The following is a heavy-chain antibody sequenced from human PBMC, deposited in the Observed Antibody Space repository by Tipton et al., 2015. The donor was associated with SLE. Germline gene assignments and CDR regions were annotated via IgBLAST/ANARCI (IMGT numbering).Heavy chain of an antibody. CDR2: LYDSGNT. CDR1: GGSVSSDPYY. D-gene: IGHD3-10*01. J-gene: IGHJ6*03. CDR3: ARAVRDLYYYYYLDV. V-gene: IGHV4-61*01. Sequence: TLSLTCSVSGGSVSSDPYYWSWIRQPPGKGLEWIGYLYDSGNTNYNPSLESRVTISVDTSKNQFSLNLTSVTAADTAVYYCARAVRDLYYYYYLDVWGKGTTVTVSS.